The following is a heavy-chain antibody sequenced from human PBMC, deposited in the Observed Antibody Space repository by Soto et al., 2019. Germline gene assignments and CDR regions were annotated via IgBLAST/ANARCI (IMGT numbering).Heavy chain of an antibody. CDR1: GGTFSSYA. V-gene: IGHV1-69*12. J-gene: IGHJ4*02. CDR2: IIPIFGTA. D-gene: IGHD5-12*01. CDR3: ARGLVATTRGLLDY. Sequence: QVQLVQSGAEVKKPGSSVKVSCKASGGTFSSYAISWVRQAPGQGLEWMGGIIPIFGTANYAQKFQGRVTXXAXEXXSTAYMELSSLRSEDTAVYYCARGLVATTRGLLDYWGQGTLVTVSS.